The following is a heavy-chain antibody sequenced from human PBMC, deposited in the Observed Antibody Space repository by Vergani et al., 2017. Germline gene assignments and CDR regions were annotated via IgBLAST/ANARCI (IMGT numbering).Heavy chain of an antibody. CDR2: ISSSGSTI. V-gene: IGHV3-48*03. CDR3: ARVESSSWYRIDYYYYGMDV. D-gene: IGHD6-13*01. J-gene: IGHJ6*02. CDR1: GFTFSSYE. Sequence: EVQLVESGGGLVQPGGSLRLSCAASGFTFSSYEMNWVRQAPGKGLEWVSYISSSGSTIYYADAVKGRFTISRDNAKNSLYLQMNSLRAEDTAVYYCARVESSSWYRIDYYYYGMDVWGQGTTVTVSS.